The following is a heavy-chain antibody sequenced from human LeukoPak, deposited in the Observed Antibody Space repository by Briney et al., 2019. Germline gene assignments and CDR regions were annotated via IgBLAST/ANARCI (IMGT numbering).Heavy chain of an antibody. V-gene: IGHV4-59*12. CDR2: IYYSGST. CDR3: VREGMPGKFDY. D-gene: IGHD1-26*01. CDR1: GGSISSYY. Sequence: SETLSLTCTVSGGSISSYYWSWIRQPPGKGLEWIGYIYYSGSTNYNPSLKSRVAISLDKSSNHFSLRLTSVTAADTAMYFCVREGMPGKFDYWGQGTLVTVSS. J-gene: IGHJ4*02.